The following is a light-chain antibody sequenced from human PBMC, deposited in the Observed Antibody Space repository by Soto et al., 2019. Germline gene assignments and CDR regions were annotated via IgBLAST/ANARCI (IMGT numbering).Light chain of an antibody. Sequence: PQSPPSLSSSACDTITITCRASQSVSTSYLAWYQQKPGQAPRLLIYDASSRTTGIPDSFSGSGSGEDFTLTISRLEPEDFAVYYCQQYGSSGTFGQGTKVDIK. CDR2: DAS. CDR3: QQYGSSGT. V-gene: IGKV3-20*01. CDR1: QSVSTSY. J-gene: IGKJ1*01.